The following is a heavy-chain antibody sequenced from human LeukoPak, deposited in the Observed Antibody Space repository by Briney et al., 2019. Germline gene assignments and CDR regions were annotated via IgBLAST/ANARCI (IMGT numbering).Heavy chain of an antibody. CDR2: ISTYNGNA. D-gene: IGHD5-18*01. Sequence: ASVKVSCKASGFTFTIYGITWVRQAPGQGLEWMGWISTYNGNANYTQEVQGRVTMTTDTSTTTAYMELRSLRSDDTAVYYCARSLGYTSGYTNDAFDIWGQGTMATVSS. CDR3: ARSLGYTSGYTNDAFDI. CDR1: GFTFTIYG. J-gene: IGHJ3*02. V-gene: IGHV1-18*01.